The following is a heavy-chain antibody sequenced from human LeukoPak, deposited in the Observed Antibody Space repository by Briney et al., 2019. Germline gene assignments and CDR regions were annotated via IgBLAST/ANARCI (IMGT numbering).Heavy chain of an antibody. CDR3: SRYNTGWSDY. Sequence: PGGSLRLSCAASGFIFSIYGMHWVRQAPGKGREWVAVIWYDGSKAYYSDSAQGRFTVSRDNSKNTLYLQMSSLGDDDTSVYYCSRYNTGWSDYWGQGALVTVSS. CDR2: IWYDGSKA. J-gene: IGHJ4*03. D-gene: IGHD1-14*01. V-gene: IGHV3-33*01. CDR1: GFIFSIYG.